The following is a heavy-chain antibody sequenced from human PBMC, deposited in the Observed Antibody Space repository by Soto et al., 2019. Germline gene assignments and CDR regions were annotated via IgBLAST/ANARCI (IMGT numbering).Heavy chain of an antibody. V-gene: IGHV3-23*01. CDR3: ARGSKDSYPGSRIFDF. Sequence: PGGSLNLPWVAPGFTFGSRAMSWVRQAPGGGLEWVSTITDTGGDAKYADSVRGRFTISRDNSKKTLYLQMSSLRADDSAVYFCARGSKDSYPGSRIFDFWGRGTLVTVSS. D-gene: IGHD3-10*01. CDR2: ITDTGGDA. J-gene: IGHJ4*02. CDR1: GFTFGSRA.